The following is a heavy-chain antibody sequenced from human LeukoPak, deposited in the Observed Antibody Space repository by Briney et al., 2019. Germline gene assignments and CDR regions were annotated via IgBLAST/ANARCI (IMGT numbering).Heavy chain of an antibody. D-gene: IGHD6-19*01. Sequence: GGSLRLSCVASGFTFSKYTMNWVRQAPGKGLEWVSAISGSSDHIHYADSMKGRITISRDNAKNSLHLQMNSLTREDTAVYYCARDFFDGSGHYHDAYWGQGTLVTVSS. J-gene: IGHJ4*02. CDR3: ARDFFDGSGHYHDAY. CDR1: GFTFSKYT. CDR2: ISGSSDHI. V-gene: IGHV3-21*01.